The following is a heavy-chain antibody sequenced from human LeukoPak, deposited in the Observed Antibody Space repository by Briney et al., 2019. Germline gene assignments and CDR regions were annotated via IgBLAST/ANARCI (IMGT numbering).Heavy chain of an antibody. CDR2: IYYSGST. J-gene: IGHJ4*02. CDR1: GGSISSYY. Sequence: SETLSLTCTVSGGSISSYYWSWLRQPPGKGLEWIGYIYYSGSTNYNPSLKSRVTISVDTSKNQFSLKLTSVTAADTALYYCARGAYSYGHPPSLDYWGQGTLVTVSS. CDR3: ARGAYSYGHPPSLDY. D-gene: IGHD5-18*01. V-gene: IGHV4-59*01.